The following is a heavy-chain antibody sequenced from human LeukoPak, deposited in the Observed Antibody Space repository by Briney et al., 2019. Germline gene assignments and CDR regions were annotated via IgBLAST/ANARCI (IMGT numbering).Heavy chain of an antibody. CDR2: ISSSSSTI. Sequence: GGSLRLSCAASGFTFSSYAMHWVRQAPGKGLEWVSYISSSSSTIYYADSVKGRFTISRDNAKNSLYLQMNSLRAEDTAVYYCARDGDGGNSGYYYGMDVWGQGTTVTVSS. D-gene: IGHD4-23*01. J-gene: IGHJ6*02. V-gene: IGHV3-48*04. CDR3: ARDGDGGNSGYYYGMDV. CDR1: GFTFSSYA.